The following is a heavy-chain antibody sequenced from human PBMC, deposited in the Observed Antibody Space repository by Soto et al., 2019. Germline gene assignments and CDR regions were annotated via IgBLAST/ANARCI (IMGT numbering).Heavy chain of an antibody. Sequence: GGSLRLACAASGVTFSSYAMSWVRQAPGKGLEWVSAISGSGGSTYYADSVKGRFTISRDNSKNTLYLQMNSLRAEDTAVYYCAKVYLGELSDDAFDIWGQGTMVTVSS. CDR1: GVTFSSYA. CDR3: AKVYLGELSDDAFDI. CDR2: ISGSGGST. J-gene: IGHJ3*02. V-gene: IGHV3-23*01. D-gene: IGHD3-16*02.